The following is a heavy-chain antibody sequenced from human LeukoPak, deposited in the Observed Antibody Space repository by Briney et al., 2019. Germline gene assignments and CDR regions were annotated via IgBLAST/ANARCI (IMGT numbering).Heavy chain of an antibody. CDR2: IYYSGST. V-gene: IGHV4-61*05. D-gene: IGHD6-19*01. Sequence: SETLSLTCTVSGGSISSSSYYWSWIRQPPGKGLEWIGYIYYSGSTIYNPSLKTRVTMSVDTSKNQFSLNLGSVTAADTAVFYCARSSSGGFLRYFDFWGQGMPVTVSS. CDR3: ARSSSGGFLRYFDF. CDR1: GGSISSSSYY. J-gene: IGHJ4*02.